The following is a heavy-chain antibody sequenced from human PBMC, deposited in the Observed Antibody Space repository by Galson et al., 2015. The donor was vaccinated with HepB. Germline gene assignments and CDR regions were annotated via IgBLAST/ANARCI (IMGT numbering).Heavy chain of an antibody. V-gene: IGHV5-51*03. J-gene: IGHJ6*02. CDR3: TRRGYYYYGMDA. Sequence: QSGAEVKKAGESLKISCKGSGYRFPGYWIGWVRQMPGKGLEWMGIIYPGDSDTRYSPSFQGQVTISVDKSISTAFLQWSSLKASDTAMYYCTRRGYYYYGMDAWGQGTTVTVSS. CDR1: GYRFPGYW. CDR2: IYPGDSDT. D-gene: IGHD3-10*01.